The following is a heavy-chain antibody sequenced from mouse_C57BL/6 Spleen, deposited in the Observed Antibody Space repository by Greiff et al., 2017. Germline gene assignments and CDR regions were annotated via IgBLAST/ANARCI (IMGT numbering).Heavy chain of an antibody. CDR3: ARGWLLSSYWYFDV. J-gene: IGHJ1*03. D-gene: IGHD2-3*01. CDR2: IYPGSGST. V-gene: IGHV1-55*01. CDR1: GSPFPSSW. Sequence: QLQQLGAELVKLGASVGWSCKASGSPFPSSWLTGVRQRPGQGLEWIGDIYPGSGSTNNNEKFKSKATLTVDTSSSTAYMQLSSLTSEDSAVYYCARGWLLSSYWYFDVWGTGTTVTVSS.